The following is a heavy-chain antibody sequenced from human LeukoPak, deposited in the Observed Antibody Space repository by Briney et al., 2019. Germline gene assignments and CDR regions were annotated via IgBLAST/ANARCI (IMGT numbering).Heavy chain of an antibody. CDR2: MNPNSGNT. J-gene: IGHJ6*02. V-gene: IGHV1-8*01. CDR3: ARAQGTMIVHSRGYYYYGMDV. CDR1: GYTFTSYD. Sequence: ASVKVSCKASGYTFTSYDINWVRQATGQGLEWMGWMNPNSGNTGYAQKFQGRVTMTRNTSISTAYMELSSLRSEDTAVYYCARAQGTMIVHSRGYYYYGMDVWGQGTMVTVSS. D-gene: IGHD3-22*01.